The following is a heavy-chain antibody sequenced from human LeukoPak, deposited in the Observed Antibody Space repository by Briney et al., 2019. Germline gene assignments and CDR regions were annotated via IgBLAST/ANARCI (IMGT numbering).Heavy chain of an antibody. CDR2: ISGSGGTT. D-gene: IGHD3-10*01. Sequence: PGGSLRLSCAASGFSFSNYAMSWVRQAPGKGLEWVSAISGSGGTTYYADSVKGRFTISGDNSKITLYLQMNSLRADDTAVYYCAKASYGSGSYYSHYYYAMDVWGQGTTVTVSS. CDR1: GFSFSNYA. J-gene: IGHJ6*02. V-gene: IGHV3-23*01. CDR3: AKASYGSGSYYSHYYYAMDV.